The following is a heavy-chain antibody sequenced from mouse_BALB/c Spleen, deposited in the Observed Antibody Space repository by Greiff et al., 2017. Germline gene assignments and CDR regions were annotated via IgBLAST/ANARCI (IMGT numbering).Heavy chain of an antibody. J-gene: IGHJ4*01. Sequence: QVQLQQSGPGLVQPSQSLSITCTVSGFSLTSYGVHWVRQSPGKGLEWLGVIWSGGSTDYNAAFISRLSISKDNSKSHVFFKMNSLQANDTAIYYCARGWYYSYAMDYWGQGTSVTVAS. CDR1: GFSLTSYG. CDR2: IWSGGST. V-gene: IGHV2-2*02. D-gene: IGHD1-1*01. CDR3: ARGWYYSYAMDY.